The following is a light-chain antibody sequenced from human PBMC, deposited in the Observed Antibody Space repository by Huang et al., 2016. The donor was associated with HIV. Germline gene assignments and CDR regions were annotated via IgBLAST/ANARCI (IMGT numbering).Light chain of an antibody. J-gene: IGKJ4*01. V-gene: IGKV3-15*01. CDR1: QSISSN. CDR3: QQYNNWPPLT. CDR2: GAS. Sequence: EIVMTQSPATLSVSPGERATLSCRASQSISSNLAWYQQKPGQAPRLLIYGASTRATDIPARVSASGAGTEFTLTISSLQSEDFAVYYCQQYNNWPPLTFGGGTKVEIK.